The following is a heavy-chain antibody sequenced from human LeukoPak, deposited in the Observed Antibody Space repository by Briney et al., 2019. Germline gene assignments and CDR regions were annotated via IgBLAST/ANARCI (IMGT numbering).Heavy chain of an antibody. Sequence: SETLSLTCTVSGGSISSSSYYWGWIRQPPGKGLEWIGGIYYSGSTYYNPSLKSRVTISVDTFKNQFSLKLSSVTAADTAVYYCARRSIAVARNYYGMDVWGQGTTVTVSS. CDR1: GGSISSSSYY. D-gene: IGHD6-19*01. J-gene: IGHJ6*02. V-gene: IGHV4-39*01. CDR2: IYYSGST. CDR3: ARRSIAVARNYYGMDV.